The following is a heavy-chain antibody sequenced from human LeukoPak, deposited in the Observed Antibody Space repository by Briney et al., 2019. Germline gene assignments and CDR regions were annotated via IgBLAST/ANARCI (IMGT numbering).Heavy chain of an antibody. V-gene: IGHV4-39*07. J-gene: IGHJ4*02. D-gene: IGHD6-19*01. CDR3: ARIFYSSNIDY. CDR2: INHSGRT. Sequence: SETLSLTCTVSSGSISTSNYYWGWVRQPPGKGLEWIGEINHSGRTYYNPSLKSRVTISVDTSKNHFSLKLSSVTAADTAVYYCARIFYSSNIDYWGQGTLVTVSS. CDR1: SGSISTSNYY.